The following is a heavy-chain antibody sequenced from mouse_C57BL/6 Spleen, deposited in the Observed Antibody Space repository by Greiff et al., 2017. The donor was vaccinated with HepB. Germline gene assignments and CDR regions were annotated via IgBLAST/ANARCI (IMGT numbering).Heavy chain of an antibody. Sequence: EVQLQQSGAELVKPGASVKLSCTASGFNIKDYYMHWVKQRTEQGLEWIGRIDPEDGETKYATKFQGKATITADTSSNTAYLQLSSLTAEDTAVYYCASRGTTVVAYYFDYWGQGTTLTVSS. V-gene: IGHV14-2*01. CDR1: GFNIKDYY. CDR3: ASRGTTVVAYYFDY. D-gene: IGHD1-1*01. CDR2: IDPEDGET. J-gene: IGHJ2*01.